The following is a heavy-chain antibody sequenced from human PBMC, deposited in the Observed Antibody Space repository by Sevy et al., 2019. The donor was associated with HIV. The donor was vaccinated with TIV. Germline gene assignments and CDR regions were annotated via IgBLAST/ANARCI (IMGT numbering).Heavy chain of an antibody. CDR1: GFSFSSYE. D-gene: IGHD2-15*01. CDR2: ISSSPDNR. J-gene: IGHJ4*02. CDR3: AREGLGGFHPSLDY. V-gene: IGHV3-48*03. Sequence: GGSLRLSCAASGFSFSSYEMNWVRQAPGKGLEWISYISSSPDNRYYADSVKGRFTISRDNAKNSLYLQMNTLRAEDTAVYFCAREGLGGFHPSLDYWGPGTLVTVSS.